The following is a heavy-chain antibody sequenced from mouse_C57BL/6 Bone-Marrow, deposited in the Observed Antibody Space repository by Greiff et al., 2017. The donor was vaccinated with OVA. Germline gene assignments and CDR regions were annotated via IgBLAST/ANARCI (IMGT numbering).Heavy chain of an antibody. CDR2: IDPEDGDT. V-gene: IGHV14-1*01. Sequence: EVQLQQSGAELVRPGASVKLSCTASGFNIKDYYMHWVKQRPEQGLDWIGRIDPEDGDTEYAPKFQGKATMTADTSSNTAYLQLSSLTSEDTAVYYCTTLPFYYYSSSYWYFDVWGTGTTVTVSA. J-gene: IGHJ1*03. CDR1: GFNIKDYY. CDR3: TTLPFYYYSSSYWYFDV. D-gene: IGHD1-1*01.